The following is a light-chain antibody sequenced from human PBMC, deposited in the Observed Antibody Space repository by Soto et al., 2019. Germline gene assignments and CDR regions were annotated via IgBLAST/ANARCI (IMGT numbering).Light chain of an antibody. J-gene: IGLJ3*02. CDR2: RNH. V-gene: IGLV1-47*01. CDR1: SSNIGSNY. CDR3: AAWEDSLSGGV. Sequence: QSVLTQPPSASGTPGQRVTISCSGSSSNIGSNYVYWYQQVPGTAPKLLIYRNHKRPSGVPDRFSGSKSGTSASLAISGLRSEDEADYYCAAWEDSLSGGVFGGGTQLTVL.